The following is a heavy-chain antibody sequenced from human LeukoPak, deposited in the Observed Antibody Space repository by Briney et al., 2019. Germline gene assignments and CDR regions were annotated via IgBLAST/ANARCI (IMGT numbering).Heavy chain of an antibody. CDR1: GFTFSSYG. Sequence: GGSLRLSCAASGFTFSSYGMSWVRQAPGKGLEWVSAISGSGGSTYYADSVKGRFTISIYNSKNTLYLQMISLRAEDTAVYYCAKFGYAVVASYWGQGTLLTVSS. CDR2: ISGSGGST. J-gene: IGHJ4*02. CDR3: AKFGYAVVASY. D-gene: IGHD5-12*01. V-gene: IGHV3-23*01.